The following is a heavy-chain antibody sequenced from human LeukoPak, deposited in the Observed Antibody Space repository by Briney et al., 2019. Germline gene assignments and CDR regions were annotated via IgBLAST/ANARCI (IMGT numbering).Heavy chain of an antibody. Sequence: SETLSLTCTVSGGSISSYYWSWIRQPAGKGLEWIGRIYTSGSTNYNPSLKSRVTMSVDTSKNQFSLKLSSVTAADTAVYYCARDDCTNGVCSTDAFDIWGQGTMVTVSS. D-gene: IGHD2-8*01. CDR2: IYTSGST. J-gene: IGHJ3*02. V-gene: IGHV4-4*07. CDR1: GGSISSYY. CDR3: ARDDCTNGVCSTDAFDI.